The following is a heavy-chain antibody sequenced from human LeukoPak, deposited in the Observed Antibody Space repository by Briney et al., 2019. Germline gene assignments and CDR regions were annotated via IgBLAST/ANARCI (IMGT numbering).Heavy chain of an antibody. Sequence: PSETLSLTCGVSGGSISNTNWWSWVRQPPGQGLEWIGEISLTGLTHYNPSLESRVTVSLDKSKNQLSLNLTSVTAAGTAVYYCARVSSGWYYFDYWGQGTLVTVSS. CDR1: GGSISNTNW. D-gene: IGHD6-19*01. CDR3: ARVSSGWYYFDY. J-gene: IGHJ4*02. CDR2: ISLTGLT. V-gene: IGHV4-4*02.